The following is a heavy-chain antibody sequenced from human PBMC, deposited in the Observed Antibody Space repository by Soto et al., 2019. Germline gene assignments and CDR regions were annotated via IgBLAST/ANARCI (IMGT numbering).Heavy chain of an antibody. D-gene: IGHD6-6*01. Sequence: GASVKVSCKVSGYTLTELSMHWVRQAPGKGLEWMGGFDPEDGETIYAQKFQGRVTMTEDTSTDTAYMELSSLRSEDTAVYYCATALIAARPDWFDPWGQGTLVTVSS. CDR1: GYTLTELS. CDR3: ATALIAARPDWFDP. J-gene: IGHJ5*02. CDR2: FDPEDGET. V-gene: IGHV1-24*01.